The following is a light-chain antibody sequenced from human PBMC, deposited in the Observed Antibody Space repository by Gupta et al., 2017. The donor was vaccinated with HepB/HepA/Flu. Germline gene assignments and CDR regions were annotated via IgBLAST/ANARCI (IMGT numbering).Light chain of an antibody. CDR1: QTISSW. J-gene: IGKJ1*01. CDR3: HQYNTYSRT. Sequence: DIQMTQSPSTLSASVGDRVTITCRASQTISSWLAWYQQRPGKAPKLLIQRASSLESGVPSRFSGSQSGTEFTLTINSLQPDDFATYYCHQYNTYSRTFGQGTKVEIK. CDR2: RAS. V-gene: IGKV1-5*03.